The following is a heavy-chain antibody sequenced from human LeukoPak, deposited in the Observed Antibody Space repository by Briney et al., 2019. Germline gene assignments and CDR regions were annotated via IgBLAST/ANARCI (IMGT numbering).Heavy chain of an antibody. CDR3: ASVARRYYYYMDV. V-gene: IGHV4-30-4*02. CDR1: GASTSSGDYY. CDR2: IYYREST. J-gene: IGHJ6*03. Sequence: SETLSLTCTVSGASTSSGDYYWSWIRQPPGKGLEWIGYIYYRESTYYNPSLKRRVTISVDTSKNQFSLKLSSVTAADTAVYYCASVARRYYYYMDVWGKGTTVTVSS.